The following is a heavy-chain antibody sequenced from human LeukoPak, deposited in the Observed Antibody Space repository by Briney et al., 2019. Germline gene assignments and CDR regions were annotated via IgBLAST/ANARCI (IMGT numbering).Heavy chain of an antibody. Sequence: GGSLRLSCTASGFTFGDYAMSWVRQAPGKGLEWVGFIRSKAYGGTTEYAASVKGRFTISRDDSKSTAYLQMNSLKTEDTAVYYCTRDQGVYYYDSSGYPNFDYWGQGTLVTVSS. CDR3: TRDQGVYYYDSSGYPNFDY. V-gene: IGHV3-49*04. CDR1: GFTFGDYA. J-gene: IGHJ4*02. D-gene: IGHD3-22*01. CDR2: IRSKAYGGTT.